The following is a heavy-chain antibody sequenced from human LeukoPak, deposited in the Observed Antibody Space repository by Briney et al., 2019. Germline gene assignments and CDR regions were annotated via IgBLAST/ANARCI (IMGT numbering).Heavy chain of an antibody. CDR1: GFTFRKYN. D-gene: IGHD6-13*01. J-gene: IGHJ3*02. V-gene: IGHV3-21*01. Sequence: GGSLRLSCAASGFTFRKYNMNWVRQAPGKGLEWVSSITSSSSYIYYADSVKGRFTISRDNAKNSLYLQMNSLRAEDTAVYYCAREGQYSSSWRDAFDIWGQGTMVTVSS. CDR3: AREGQYSSSWRDAFDI. CDR2: ITSSSSYI.